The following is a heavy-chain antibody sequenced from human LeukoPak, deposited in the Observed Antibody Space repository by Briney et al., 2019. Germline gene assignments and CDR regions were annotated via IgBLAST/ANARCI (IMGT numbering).Heavy chain of an antibody. V-gene: IGHV4-4*09. CDR3: ARSYSSSSWVDY. CDR1: GGSISTYC. CDR2: ICTTGST. Sequence: ASETLSLTCTVSGGSISTYCCSWIRQPPGKGLEWIGYICTTGSTNYNPSLKSRVTISVDTSKNQFSLKLSSVTAADTAVYYCARSYSSSSWVDYWGQGTLVTVSS. D-gene: IGHD6-6*01. J-gene: IGHJ4*02.